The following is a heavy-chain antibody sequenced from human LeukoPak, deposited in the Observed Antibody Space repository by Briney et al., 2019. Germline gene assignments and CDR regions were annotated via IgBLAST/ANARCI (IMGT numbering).Heavy chain of an antibody. CDR1: GFTVSSNY. CDR2: IYSGGST. J-gene: IGHJ6*03. Sequence: PGGSLRLSCAASGFTVSSNYMSWVRQAPGKGLEWVSVIYSGGSTYYADSVKGRFTISRDNSKNTLYLQMNSLRAEDTAVYYCAKDGSPGGSSWDGYYYMDVWGKGTTVTVSS. V-gene: IGHV3-66*02. D-gene: IGHD6-13*01. CDR3: AKDGSPGGSSWDGYYYMDV.